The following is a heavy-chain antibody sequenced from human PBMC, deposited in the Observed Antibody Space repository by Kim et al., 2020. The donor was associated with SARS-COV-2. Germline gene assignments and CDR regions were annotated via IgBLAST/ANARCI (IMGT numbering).Heavy chain of an antibody. Sequence: GGSLRLSCAASGFTFSSYGMHWVRQAPGKGLEWVAVIWYDGSNKYYADSVKGRFTISRDNSKNTLYLQMNSLRAEDTAVYYCARETYSNYEGDAFDIWGQGTMVTVSS. CDR2: IWYDGSNK. J-gene: IGHJ3*02. D-gene: IGHD4-4*01. CDR3: ARETYSNYEGDAFDI. V-gene: IGHV3-33*01. CDR1: GFTFSSYG.